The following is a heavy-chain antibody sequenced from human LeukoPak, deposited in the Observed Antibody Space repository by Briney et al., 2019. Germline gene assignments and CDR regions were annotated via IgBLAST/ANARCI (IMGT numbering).Heavy chain of an antibody. CDR3: ARLLLWFGELLFGYFDY. CDR1: GGSISSSSYY. V-gene: IGHV4-39*01. D-gene: IGHD3-10*01. Sequence: KPSETLSLTCTVSGGSISSSSYYWGWIRQPPGKGLEWIGSIYYSGSTYYNPSLKSRVIISVDTSKNQFSLKLSSVTAADTAVYYCARLLLWFGELLFGYFDYWGQGTLVTVSS. CDR2: IYYSGST. J-gene: IGHJ4*02.